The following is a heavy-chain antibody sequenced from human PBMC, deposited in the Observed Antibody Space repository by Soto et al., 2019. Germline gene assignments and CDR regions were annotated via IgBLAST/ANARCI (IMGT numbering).Heavy chain of an antibody. CDR3: ASPLYSSSWYEGWYFDL. D-gene: IGHD6-13*01. J-gene: IGHJ2*01. Sequence: EVQLVESGGGRAKLGGSLRPSCEASEFPSSSFSMNGFRQPPGKGLEWVSSIIISSSYIYYADSVKGRFTISRDNAKNSLYLQMNSLRAEDTAVYYCASPLYSSSWYEGWYFDLWGRGTLVTVSS. V-gene: IGHV3-21*01. CDR1: EFPSSSFS. CDR2: IIISSSYI.